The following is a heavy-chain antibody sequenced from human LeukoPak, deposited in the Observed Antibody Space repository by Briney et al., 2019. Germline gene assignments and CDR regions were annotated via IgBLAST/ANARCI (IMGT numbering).Heavy chain of an antibody. V-gene: IGHV3-7*01. CDR1: GFTFSSYW. D-gene: IGHD4-17*01. CDR2: IKQDGSEK. Sequence: AGGSLRLSCAASGFTFSSYWMSWVRQAPGKGLEWVANIKQDGSEKYYVDSVKGRFTISRDNSKNTLYLQMNSLRAEDTAVYYCARTRKLRWLNPRDDAFDIWGQGTMVTVSS. CDR3: ARTRKLRWLNPRDDAFDI. J-gene: IGHJ3*02.